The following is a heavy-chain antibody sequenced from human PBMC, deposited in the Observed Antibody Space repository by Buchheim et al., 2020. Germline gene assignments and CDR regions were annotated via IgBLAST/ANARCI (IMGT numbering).Heavy chain of an antibody. J-gene: IGHJ6*02. Sequence: QVQLVESGGGVVQPGRSLRLSCAASGFTFSSYGMHWVRQAPGKGLEWVAVISYDGSNKYYADSVKGRFTISRDNSKNTLYLQMNSLRAEDTAVYYCAKEKWITGTTGRYYYYYGMDVWGQGTT. CDR2: ISYDGSNK. CDR1: GFTFSSYG. V-gene: IGHV3-30*18. D-gene: IGHD1-7*01. CDR3: AKEKWITGTTGRYYYYYGMDV.